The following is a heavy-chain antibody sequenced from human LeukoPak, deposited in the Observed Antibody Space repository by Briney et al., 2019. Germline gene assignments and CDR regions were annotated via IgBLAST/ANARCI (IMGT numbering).Heavy chain of an antibody. CDR2: INPNSGGT. Sequence: ASVKVSCKASGYTFTGYYMHWVRQAPGQGLEWMGWINPNSGGTNYAQKFQGRVTMTRDASISTAYMELSRLRSDDTAVYYCARGGAAAGMRTKNYWGQGTLVTVSS. D-gene: IGHD6-13*01. V-gene: IGHV1-2*02. CDR3: ARGGAAAGMRTKNY. CDR1: GYTFTGYY. J-gene: IGHJ4*02.